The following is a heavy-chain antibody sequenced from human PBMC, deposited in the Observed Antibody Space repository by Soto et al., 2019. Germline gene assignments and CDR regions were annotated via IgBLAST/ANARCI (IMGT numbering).Heavy chain of an antibody. V-gene: IGHV3-23*01. CDR2: ISGSGGST. J-gene: IGHJ3*02. CDR3: AKVSVRQQLVLEAFDI. Sequence: SLRLSCAASGFTFGSYAMSWVRQAPGKGLEWVSAISGSGGSTYYADSVKGRFTISRDNSKNTLYLQMNSLRAEDTAVYYCAKVSVRQQLVLEAFDIWGQGTMVTVSS. D-gene: IGHD6-13*01. CDR1: GFTFGSYA.